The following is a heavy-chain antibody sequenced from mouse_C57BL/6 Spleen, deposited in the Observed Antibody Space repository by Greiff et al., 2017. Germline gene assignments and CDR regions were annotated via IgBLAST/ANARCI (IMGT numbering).Heavy chain of an antibody. J-gene: IGHJ1*03. Sequence: VQLVESGPELVKPGASVKISCKASGYSFTSYYIPWVKQRPGQGLEWIGWIYPGSGNTKYNEKFKGKATLTADTSSSTAYMQLSSLTSEDSAVYYCAREGNGNYWYFDVWGTGTTVTVSS. CDR3: AREGNGNYWYFDV. CDR1: GYSFTSYY. D-gene: IGHD2-1*01. V-gene: IGHV1-66*01. CDR2: IYPGSGNT.